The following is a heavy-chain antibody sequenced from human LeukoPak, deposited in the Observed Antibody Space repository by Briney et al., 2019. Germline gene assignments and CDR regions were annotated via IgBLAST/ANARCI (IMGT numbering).Heavy chain of an antibody. CDR3: AKVGTYYYDSSGYYSGWFDY. CDR1: GFTFSSYG. V-gene: IGHV3-23*01. D-gene: IGHD3-22*01. Sequence: PGGSLRLSCAASGFTFSSYGMSWVRQAPGKGLEWVSAISGSGGSTYYADSVKGRFTISRDNSKNTLYLQMNSLRAEDTAVYYCAKVGTYYYDSSGYYSGWFDYWGQGTLVTVSS. J-gene: IGHJ4*02. CDR2: ISGSGGST.